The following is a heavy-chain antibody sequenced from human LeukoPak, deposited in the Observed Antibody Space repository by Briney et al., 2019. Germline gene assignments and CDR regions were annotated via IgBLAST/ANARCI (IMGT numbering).Heavy chain of an antibody. Sequence: HPGRSLRLSCAASGFTFDDYAMHWLRQAPGKGLEWVSGISWNSGSIGYADSVKGRFTISRDNAKNSLYLQMNSLRAEDTALYYCAKSPFHYYDSSGYPDYWGQGTLVTVSS. CDR3: AKSPFHYYDSSGYPDY. CDR2: ISWNSGSI. D-gene: IGHD3-22*01. CDR1: GFTFDDYA. J-gene: IGHJ4*02. V-gene: IGHV3-9*01.